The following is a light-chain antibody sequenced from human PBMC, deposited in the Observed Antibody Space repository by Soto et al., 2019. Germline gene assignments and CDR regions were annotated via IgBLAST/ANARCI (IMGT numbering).Light chain of an antibody. CDR2: RST. V-gene: IGLV1-40*01. Sequence: QSALTQPPSVSGAPGQRVTISCTGTSSNIGAGYDVHWYQHLPGTAPKLLISRSTNRPSGVPDRFSGSKSGTSASLAITGLQPEDEADYFCLSFDTSLSGSVFGGGTKVTVL. CDR1: SSNIGAGYD. CDR3: LSFDTSLSGSV. J-gene: IGLJ2*01.